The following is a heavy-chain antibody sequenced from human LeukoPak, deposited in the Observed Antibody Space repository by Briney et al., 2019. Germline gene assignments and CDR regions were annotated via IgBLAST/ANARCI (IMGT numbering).Heavy chain of an antibody. J-gene: IGHJ4*02. CDR3: AKDRVGALLYFDF. Sequence: PGGSLRLSCAASGFTFSSYAMNWVRQAPGKGLEWVSAITGSGGTTYYADSMKGRFTISRDNSKNTLYLQMNSLGAEDTAVYYCAKDRVGALLYFDFWGQGTLVTVSS. CDR2: ITGSGGTT. D-gene: IGHD1-26*01. V-gene: IGHV3-23*01. CDR1: GFTFSSYA.